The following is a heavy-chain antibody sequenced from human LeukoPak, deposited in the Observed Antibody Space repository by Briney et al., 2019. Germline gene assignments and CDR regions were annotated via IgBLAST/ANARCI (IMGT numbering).Heavy chain of an antibody. Sequence: GGSLRLSCAASGFTFSTYAMHWVRQAPGKGLEWVAAISYDGSNKNYADSVKGRFTISRDNSKDALYLQMNSLRAEDTAVYYCARGVRIAVAGYIDYWGQGTLVTVSS. J-gene: IGHJ4*02. V-gene: IGHV3-30*04. CDR1: GFTFSTYA. D-gene: IGHD6-19*01. CDR2: ISYDGSNK. CDR3: ARGVRIAVAGYIDY.